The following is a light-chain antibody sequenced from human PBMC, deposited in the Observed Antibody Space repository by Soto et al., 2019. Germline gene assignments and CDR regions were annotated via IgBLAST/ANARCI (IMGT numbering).Light chain of an antibody. CDR3: QQYDNWPRT. CDR1: QSVSSA. J-gene: IGKJ1*01. Sequence: DIMLTQSPGTLSLSPGERATLSCRASQSVSSALAWYQQKPGQAPRLLFYHASTRATGIPARFSGSGSGTEFTLTISSLQSEDFAVYYCQQYDNWPRTFGQGTKVDI. CDR2: HAS. V-gene: IGKV3-15*01.